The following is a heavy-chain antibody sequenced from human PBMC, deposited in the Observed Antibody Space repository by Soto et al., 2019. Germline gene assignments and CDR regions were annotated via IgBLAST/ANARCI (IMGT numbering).Heavy chain of an antibody. CDR1: EFTFSNYW. CDR2: IHGDGGTT. Sequence: GGSLRLSCAASEFTFSNYWMHWVRQAPGKGLVWVSLIHGDGGTTYYTDAVKGRFTTSRDNAKNTLYLQMNSLRAEDTAVYYCVRDNYGVDYWGQGTLVTVSS. V-gene: IGHV3-74*01. D-gene: IGHD4-17*01. CDR3: VRDNYGVDY. J-gene: IGHJ4*02.